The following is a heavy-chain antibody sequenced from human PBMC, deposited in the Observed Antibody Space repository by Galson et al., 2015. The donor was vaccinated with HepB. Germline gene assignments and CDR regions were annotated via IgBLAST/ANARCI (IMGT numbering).Heavy chain of an antibody. CDR3: ARSLVATVLGRTDAFDI. Sequence: QSGAEVTKPGESLKISCKGSGYSFPSFWIGWVRQMPGKGLEWVGIIYPGDSDIRYSPSFRGQVTISADRSSTTAYLHWSSLKASDTAIYYCARSLVATVLGRTDAFDIWGQGTMVSVSS. D-gene: IGHD5-12*01. CDR2: IYPGDSDI. V-gene: IGHV5-51*01. CDR1: GYSFPSFW. J-gene: IGHJ3*02.